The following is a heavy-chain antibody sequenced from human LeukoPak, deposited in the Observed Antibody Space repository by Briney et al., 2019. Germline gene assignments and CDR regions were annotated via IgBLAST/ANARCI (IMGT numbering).Heavy chain of an antibody. CDR3: ARQRVAGRGCFDP. CDR2: IYPGDSDT. J-gene: IGHJ5*02. Sequence: GESLKISCKGSGYSFTSYWIGWVRQMPGKGLEWMGIIYPGDSDTRYSPSFQGQVTISADKSITPASLQWSSLKASDTAMYYCARQRVAGRGCFDPWGQGTLVTVSS. D-gene: IGHD6-19*01. V-gene: IGHV5-51*01. CDR1: GYSFTSYW.